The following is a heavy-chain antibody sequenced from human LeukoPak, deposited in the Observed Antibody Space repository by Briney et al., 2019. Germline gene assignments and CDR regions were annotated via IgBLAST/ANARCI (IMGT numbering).Heavy chain of an antibody. V-gene: IGHV1-24*01. D-gene: IGHD3-9*01. Sequence: GASVKVSCKVSGYTLTELSMHWVRQAPGKGLGWMGGFDPEDGETIYAQKFQGRVTMTEDTSTDTAYMELSSPRSEDTAVYYCATARRYQRYFDPNWFDPWGQGTLVTVSS. CDR2: FDPEDGET. J-gene: IGHJ5*02. CDR1: GYTLTELS. CDR3: ATARRYQRYFDPNWFDP.